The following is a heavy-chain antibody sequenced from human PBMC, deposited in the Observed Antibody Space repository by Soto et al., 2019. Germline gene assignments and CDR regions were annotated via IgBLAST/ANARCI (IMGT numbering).Heavy chain of an antibody. J-gene: IGHJ4*02. CDR3: AKSPLGYCSGGSCYPPHYFDY. V-gene: IGHV3-23*01. CDR1: GFTFSNYA. Sequence: EVQLLDSGGGLVQPGGSLRLSCAASGFTFSNYAMSWVRQAPGKGLEWVSGVGGSGDSTYYADSVKGRFTIPRDNSKGTLYLQMNSLRAEDTAVYYCAKSPLGYCSGGSCYPPHYFDYWGQGTLVTVSS. CDR2: VGGSGDST. D-gene: IGHD2-15*01.